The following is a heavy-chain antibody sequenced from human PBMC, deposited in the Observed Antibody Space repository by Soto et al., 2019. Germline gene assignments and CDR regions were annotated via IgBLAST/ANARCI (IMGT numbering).Heavy chain of an antibody. CDR2: IKQDGSEK. CDR1: GFTFSSYW. J-gene: IGHJ5*02. Sequence: GGSPRLSCATSGFTFSSYWMSWVRQAPGKGLEWVANIKQDGSEKYYVDSLKGRFTISRDNAKNSLYLQTNSLRAEDTAVYYRERDHEGENWFDPWGQGTLVTVSA. V-gene: IGHV3-7*01. CDR3: ERDHEGENWFDP. D-gene: IGHD3-16*01.